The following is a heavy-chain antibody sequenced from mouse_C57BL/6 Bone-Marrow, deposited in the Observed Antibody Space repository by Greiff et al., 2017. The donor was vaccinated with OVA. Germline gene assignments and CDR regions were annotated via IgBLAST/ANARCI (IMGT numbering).Heavy chain of an antibody. D-gene: IGHD1-1*01. Sequence: VQLQQSGAELARPGASVKLSCKASGYTFTSYGISWVKQRTGQGLEWIGEIYPRSGNTYYNEKFKGKATLTADKSSSTAYIELRSLTSEDSAVYFCARPDYYGSRAYYYDYWGQGTTLTVSS. CDR3: ARPDYYGSRAYYYDY. CDR1: GYTFTSYG. V-gene: IGHV1-81*01. CDR2: IYPRSGNT. J-gene: IGHJ2*01.